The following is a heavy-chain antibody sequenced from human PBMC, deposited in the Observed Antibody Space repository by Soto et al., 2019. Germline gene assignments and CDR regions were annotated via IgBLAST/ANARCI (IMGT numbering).Heavy chain of an antibody. CDR3: AKDLHYYDSSGLDY. CDR1: GFTFSSYG. CDR2: ISYDGSNK. J-gene: IGHJ4*02. D-gene: IGHD3-22*01. V-gene: IGHV3-30*18. Sequence: ESGGGVVQPGRSLRLSCAASGFTFSSYGMHWVRQAPGKGLEWVAVISYDGSNKYYADSVKGRFTISRDNSKNTLYLQMNSLRAEDTAVYYCAKDLHYYDSSGLDYWGQGTLVTVSS.